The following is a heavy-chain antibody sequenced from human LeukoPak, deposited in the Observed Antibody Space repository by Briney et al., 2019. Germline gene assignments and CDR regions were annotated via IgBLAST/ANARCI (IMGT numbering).Heavy chain of an antibody. D-gene: IGHD3-22*01. CDR1: GFTFSTYA. Sequence: PGGSLRLSCAASGFTFSTYAMSWVRQAPGKGLECVSAVCGNGGTIYYADSIKGRFTISRDNSKNTLYLQMNSLRAEDTAVYYCARDCDSSGYYYEGLDDWGRGTLVTVSS. J-gene: IGHJ4*02. CDR2: VCGNGGTI. V-gene: IGHV3-23*01. CDR3: ARDCDSSGYYYEGLDD.